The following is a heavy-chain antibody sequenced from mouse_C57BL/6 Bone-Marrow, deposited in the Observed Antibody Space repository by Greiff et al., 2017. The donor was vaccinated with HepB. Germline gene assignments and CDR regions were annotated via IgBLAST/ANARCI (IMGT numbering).Heavy chain of an antibody. CDR1: GFNIKDDY. Sequence: VQLKESGAELVRPGASVKLSCTASGFNIKDDYMHWVKQRPEQGLEWIGWIDPENGDTEYASKFQGKATITADTSSNTAYLQLSSLTSEDTAVYYCTPGSPFDYWGQGTTLTVSS. CDR3: TPGSPFDY. D-gene: IGHD4-1*01. V-gene: IGHV14-4*01. J-gene: IGHJ2*01. CDR2: IDPENGDT.